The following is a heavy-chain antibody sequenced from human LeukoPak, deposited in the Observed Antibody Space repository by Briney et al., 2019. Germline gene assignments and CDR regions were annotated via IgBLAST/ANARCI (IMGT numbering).Heavy chain of an antibody. J-gene: IGHJ4*02. CDR3: AKFPDYDILTGPYHFDY. V-gene: IGHV3-23*01. Sequence: GGSLRLSCAASGFTFSSYAMSWVRQAPGKGLEWVSAISGSGGSTYYADSVKGRFTISRDNSKNTLYLQMNSLRAEDTAVYYCAKFPDYDILTGPYHFDYWGQGTLVTVSS. CDR1: GFTFSSYA. D-gene: IGHD3-9*01. CDR2: ISGSGGST.